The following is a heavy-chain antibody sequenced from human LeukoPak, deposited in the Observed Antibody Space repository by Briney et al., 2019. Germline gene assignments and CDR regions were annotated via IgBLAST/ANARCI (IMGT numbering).Heavy chain of an antibody. Sequence: SVKVSFKASGGTFTSYAISWVGQAPGKGGEWMGGIIPMINTPKYAQKFQGRVSITADKSTSTAYMEVRSLRSEDTAVYYCASVFETSTNWEVFDIWGQGTMVSVSS. V-gene: IGHV1-69*06. D-gene: IGHD5/OR15-5a*01. CDR2: IIPMINTP. J-gene: IGHJ3*02. CDR3: ASVFETSTNWEVFDI. CDR1: GGTFTSYA.